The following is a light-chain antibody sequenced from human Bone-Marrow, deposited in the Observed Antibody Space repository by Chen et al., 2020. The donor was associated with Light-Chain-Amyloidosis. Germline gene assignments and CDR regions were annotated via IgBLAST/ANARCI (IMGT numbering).Light chain of an antibody. V-gene: IGLV6-57*01. CDR3: QCNVSATRLFVV. J-gene: IGLJ2*01. CDR1: SGSIATNY. CDR2: SAN. Sequence: NFILTQPHSVSESPGKTVTISCTRSSGSIATNYVQWFQQRPGSSPTIVVHSANRRPSGVPVPFSGSINSSSISASLTISGLKTEDVADDCCQCNVSATRLFVVFGGMIKLTVL.